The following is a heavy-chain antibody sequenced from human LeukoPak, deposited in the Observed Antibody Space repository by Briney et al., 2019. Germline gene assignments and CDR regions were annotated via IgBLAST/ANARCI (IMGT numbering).Heavy chain of an antibody. Sequence: GASVKVSCKASGYTFTSYYMHWVRQAPGQGLEWMGIINPSGGSTSYAQKFQGRVTMTRDMSTSTVYMELSSLRSEDTAVYYCARDIPAPHRESRDGYPGGYWGQGTLVTVSS. CDR2: INPSGGST. V-gene: IGHV1-46*01. CDR1: GYTFTSYY. D-gene: IGHD5-24*01. CDR3: ARDIPAPHRESRDGYPGGY. J-gene: IGHJ4*02.